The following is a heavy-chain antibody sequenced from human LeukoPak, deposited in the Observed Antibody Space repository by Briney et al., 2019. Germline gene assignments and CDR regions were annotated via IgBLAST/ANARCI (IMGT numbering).Heavy chain of an antibody. J-gene: IGHJ4*02. Sequence: GGSLRLSCAASGFTFSSYSMNWVRQAPGKGLEWVSSISSSSSYIYYADSVKGRFTISRDNSKNTLYLQMNSLRAGDTAVYYCATSGLSRFGFWGQGTLVTVSS. CDR3: ATSGLSRFGF. CDR2: ISSSSSYI. CDR1: GFTFSSYS. V-gene: IGHV3-21*04. D-gene: IGHD2/OR15-2a*01.